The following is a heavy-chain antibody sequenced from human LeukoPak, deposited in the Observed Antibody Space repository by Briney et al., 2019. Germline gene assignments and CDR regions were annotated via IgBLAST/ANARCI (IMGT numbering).Heavy chain of an antibody. CDR3: AAAKYCSSTSCYALDY. CDR2: VVVGSGNT. CDR1: GFTFTSSA. V-gene: IGHV1-58*01. Sequence: ASVTVSCKASGFTFTSSAVQWVRQDRGPPREWIGWVVVGSGNTNYAQKFQERVTITRDMSTSTAYMELSSLRSEDTAVYYCAAAKYCSSTSCYALDYWGQGTLVTVSS. J-gene: IGHJ4*02. D-gene: IGHD2-2*01.